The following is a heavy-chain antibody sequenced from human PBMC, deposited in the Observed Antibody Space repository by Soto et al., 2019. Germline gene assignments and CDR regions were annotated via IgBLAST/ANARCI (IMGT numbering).Heavy chain of an antibody. CDR2: IYYSGST. Sequence: SWVRQMPGKGLEWIGYIYYSGSTYYNPSLKSRVTISVDTSKNQFSLKLSPVTAADTAVYYCARDYYDSSGYYWDYWGQGTLVTVSS. V-gene: IGHV4-31*02. J-gene: IGHJ4*02. D-gene: IGHD3-22*01. CDR3: ARDYYDSSGYYWDY.